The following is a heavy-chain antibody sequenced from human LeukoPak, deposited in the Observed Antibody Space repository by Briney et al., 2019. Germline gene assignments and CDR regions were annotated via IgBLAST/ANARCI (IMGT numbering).Heavy chain of an antibody. D-gene: IGHD3-10*01. CDR1: GDSISGYY. CDR2: IYSSGST. Sequence: PSETLSLTCTVSGDSISGYYWSWIRQPAGKGLEWIGRIYSSGSTKYNPSLKSRVTMSVDTSKNQFSLKLSSMTAADTAVYYCARDRVYYNGSGVFDPWGQGTLVTVSS. J-gene: IGHJ5*02. V-gene: IGHV4-4*07. CDR3: ARDRVYYNGSGVFDP.